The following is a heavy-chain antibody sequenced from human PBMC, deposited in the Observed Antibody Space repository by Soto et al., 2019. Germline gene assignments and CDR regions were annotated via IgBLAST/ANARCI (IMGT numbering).Heavy chain of an antibody. V-gene: IGHV3-21*01. CDR2: ISSSSSYI. Sequence: EVQLVESGGGLVKPGGSLRLSCAASGFTFSSYSMNWVRQAPGKGLEWVSSISSSSSYIYYADSVKGLFTISRDNAKNSLYLQMSSLRAEDTAVYYCARDWGDSGSYGGPFDYWGQGTLVTVSS. CDR1: GFTFSSYS. CDR3: ARDWGDSGSYGGPFDY. J-gene: IGHJ4*02. D-gene: IGHD1-26*01.